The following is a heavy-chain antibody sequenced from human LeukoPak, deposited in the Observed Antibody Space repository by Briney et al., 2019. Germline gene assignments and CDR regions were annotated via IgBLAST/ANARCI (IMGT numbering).Heavy chain of an antibody. D-gene: IGHD3-10*01. CDR1: GYTFTDYD. CDR3: ARNGRVRRVVKDLFEY. Sequence: ASVKVSCKTSGYTFTDYDITWVRQAPGQGREWMGRVSPYNGNTYYSQRFQDRATITKDTSTGTAYMDLRNLRTDDTAMYYCARNGRVRRVVKDLFEYWGQGTLVAVSS. J-gene: IGHJ4*02. V-gene: IGHV1-18*01. CDR2: VSPYNGNT.